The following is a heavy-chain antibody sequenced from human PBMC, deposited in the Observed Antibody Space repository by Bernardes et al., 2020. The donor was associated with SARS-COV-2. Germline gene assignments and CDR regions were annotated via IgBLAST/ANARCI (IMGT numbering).Heavy chain of an antibody. CDR3: AKVAVLATIFED. CDR2: ISYDGGKI. V-gene: IGHV3-30*18. D-gene: IGHD5-12*01. J-gene: IGHJ4*02. Sequence: GGSLRLSCAASGFTFSDYGMHWVRQAPGKGLEWVAVISYDGGKIYYGDSVKGRFTISRDNSKNTLYLQMNSLRVEDTAVYYCAKVAVLATIFEDWGQGTLVTVSS. CDR1: GFTFSDYG.